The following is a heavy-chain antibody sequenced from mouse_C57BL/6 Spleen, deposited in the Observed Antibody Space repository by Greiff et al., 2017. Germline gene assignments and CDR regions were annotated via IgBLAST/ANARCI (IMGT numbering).Heavy chain of an antibody. D-gene: IGHD4-1*01. CDR2: ISSGGDYI. CDR3: TREDSGVTWTSWFAY. CDR1: GFTFSSYA. Sequence: EVHLVESGEGLVKPGGSLKLSCAASGFTFSSYAMSWVRQTPEKRLEWVAYISSGGDYIYYADTVKGRFPISRDNARNTLYLQMRSLKSEDTAMYYCTREDSGVTWTSWFAYWGQGALVTVSA. J-gene: IGHJ3*01. V-gene: IGHV5-9-1*02.